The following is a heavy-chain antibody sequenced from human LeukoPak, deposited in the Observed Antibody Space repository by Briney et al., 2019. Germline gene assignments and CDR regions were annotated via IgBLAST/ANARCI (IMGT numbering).Heavy chain of an antibody. J-gene: IGHJ4*02. V-gene: IGHV3-43*01. CDR3: AKGKNTGSYLSHVDY. CDR1: GFTFDDYT. Sequence: PGGSLRLSCAASGFTFDDYTMHWVRQAPGKGLEWVSLITWDGGSTYYADSVKGRFTISRDNSKNSLYLQMNSLRTEYTALYYCAKGKNTGSYLSHVDYWGQGTLVTVSS. CDR2: ITWDGGST. D-gene: IGHD3-10*01.